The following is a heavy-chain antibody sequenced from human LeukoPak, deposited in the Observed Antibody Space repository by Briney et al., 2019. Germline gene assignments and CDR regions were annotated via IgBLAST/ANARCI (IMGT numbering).Heavy chain of an antibody. CDR1: GFSFSSYA. J-gene: IGHJ4*02. V-gene: IGHV3-23*01. D-gene: IGHD7-27*01. CDR3: AKVQLGIGVDY. Sequence: GGSLRLSCAASGFSFSSYAVSWVRQAPGRGLEWVSGISDGGSRTYYAHSVQGRFTISRDESKDTLYLQMNSLRAEDTAVYYCAKVQLGIGVDYWGQGTLVTVSS. CDR2: ISDGGSRT.